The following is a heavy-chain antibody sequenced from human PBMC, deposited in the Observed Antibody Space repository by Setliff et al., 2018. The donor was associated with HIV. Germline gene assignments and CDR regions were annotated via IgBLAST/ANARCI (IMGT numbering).Heavy chain of an antibody. V-gene: IGHV1-18*04. J-gene: IGHJ4*02. CDR3: VRDRELRTTRSLDF. CDR2: ISPDNGNT. CDR1: GYIFLNYD. Sequence: ASVKVSCKASGYIFLNYDITWVRQAPGQGLEWIGWISPDNGNTNYAQKIEGRVILTTDKSTNTVGMELRSLRSDDTAVYYCVRDRELRTTRSLDFWGPGTLVTVSS. D-gene: IGHD1-1*01.